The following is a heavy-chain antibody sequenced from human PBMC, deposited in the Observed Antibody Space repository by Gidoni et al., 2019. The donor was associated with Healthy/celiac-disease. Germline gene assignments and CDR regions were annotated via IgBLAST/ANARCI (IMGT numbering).Heavy chain of an antibody. D-gene: IGHD6-19*01. CDR2: ISGSGGST. V-gene: IGHV3-23*04. Sequence: EVQLVESGGGLVQPGGSLRLSCAASGFTFSSYAMSWVRQAPGKGLEWGSAISGSGGSTYYADAVKGRFTISRDNSKNTLYLQMNSLRGEDTAVYYCAKGGIAVAGRVKTYFDYWGQGTLVTVSS. CDR1: GFTFSSYA. CDR3: AKGGIAVAGRVKTYFDY. J-gene: IGHJ4*02.